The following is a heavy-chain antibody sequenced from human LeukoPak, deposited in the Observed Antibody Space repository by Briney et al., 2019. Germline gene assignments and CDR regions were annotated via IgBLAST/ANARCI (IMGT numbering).Heavy chain of an antibody. CDR3: ARDSRYFYDSSGSPFDY. D-gene: IGHD3-22*01. J-gene: IGHJ4*02. CDR2: ISGSGGST. Sequence: GGSLRLSCAASGFTFSSYAMSWVRQAPGKGLEWVSSISGSGGSTYYADSVKGRFTISRDNARNSLYLQMKSLRDEDTAVYYCARDSRYFYDSSGSPFDYWGQGTLVTVSS. CDR1: GFTFSSYA. V-gene: IGHV3-23*01.